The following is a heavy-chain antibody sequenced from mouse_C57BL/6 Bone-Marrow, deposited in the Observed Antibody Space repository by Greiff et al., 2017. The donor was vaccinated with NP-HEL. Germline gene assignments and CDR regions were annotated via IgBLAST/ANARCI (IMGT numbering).Heavy chain of an antibody. CDR3: HYSWNYFDY. J-gene: IGHJ2*01. D-gene: IGHD2-12*01. V-gene: IGHV1-55*01. CDR1: GYTFTSYW. CDR2: IYPGTGST. Sequence: QVQLQQPGAELVKPGASVKMSCKASGYTFTSYWITWVKQRPGQGLEWIGDIYPGTGSTNYNEKFKSKATLTVDKSSSTAYMQLSSMTSEDSAVDYCHYSWNYFDYWGQGTTLTVSS.